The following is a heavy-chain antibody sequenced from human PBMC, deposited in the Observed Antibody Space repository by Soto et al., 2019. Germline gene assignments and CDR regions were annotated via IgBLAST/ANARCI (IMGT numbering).Heavy chain of an antibody. CDR1: GFTFSSYG. Sequence: PGGSLRLSCAASGFTFSSYGMHWVRQAPGKWLGRVAVISYDGSNKYYADSVKGRFTISRDNSKNTLYLQMNSLRAEDTAVYYCAKDGRFGEGGYYDFWSGYYTGYYYYGMDVWGQGXTVTVYS. CDR2: ISYDGSNK. V-gene: IGHV3-30*18. D-gene: IGHD3-3*01. CDR3: AKDGRFGEGGYYDFWSGYYTGYYYYGMDV. J-gene: IGHJ6*02.